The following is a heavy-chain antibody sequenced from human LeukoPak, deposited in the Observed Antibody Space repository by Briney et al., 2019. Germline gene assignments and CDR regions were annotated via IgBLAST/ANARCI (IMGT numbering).Heavy chain of an antibody. CDR3: ATGIAAAREHY. CDR2: NSSSSSTI. D-gene: IGHD6-13*01. J-gene: IGHJ4*02. V-gene: IGHV3-48*04. CDR1: GFTFSSYS. Sequence: GSLRLSCAASGFTFSSYSMNWVRQAPGKGLEWVSYNSSSSSTIYYADSVKGRFTISRDNAKNSLYLQMNSLRAEDTAVYYCATGIAAAREHYWGQGTLVTVSS.